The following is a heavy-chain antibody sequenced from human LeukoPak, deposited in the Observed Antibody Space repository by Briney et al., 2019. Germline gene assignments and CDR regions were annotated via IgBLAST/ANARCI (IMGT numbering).Heavy chain of an antibody. Sequence: SETLSLTCTVSGGSISSSSYYWGWIRQPPGKGLEWIGSIYYSGSTYYNPSLKSRVTISVDTSKNQFSLKPSSVTAADTAVYYCARDPLTYDFWSGLDYWGQGTLVTVSS. D-gene: IGHD3-3*01. V-gene: IGHV4-39*07. CDR3: ARDPLTYDFWSGLDY. CDR1: GGSISSSSYY. J-gene: IGHJ4*02. CDR2: IYYSGST.